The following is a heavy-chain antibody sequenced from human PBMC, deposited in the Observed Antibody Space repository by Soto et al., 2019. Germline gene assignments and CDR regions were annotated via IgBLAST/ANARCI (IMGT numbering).Heavy chain of an antibody. CDR2: IYYNGTT. J-gene: IGHJ6*02. CDR1: GLTVVDNY. CDR3: VRPLSSGRNYGKDV. D-gene: IGHD3-10*01. V-gene: IGHV3-53*01. Sequence: PGGSLRLSCAASGLTVVDNYMSWVRQAPGMGLEWVSAIYYNGTTYYADSVEGRFTISRDTSKNTLSLQMDSLRVEDTAVYYCVRPLSSGRNYGKDVWGQGTTVTVSS.